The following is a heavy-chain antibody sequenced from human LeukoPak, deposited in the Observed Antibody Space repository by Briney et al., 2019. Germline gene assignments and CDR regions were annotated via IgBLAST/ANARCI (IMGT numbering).Heavy chain of an antibody. J-gene: IGHJ3*01. Sequence: SETLSLTCTVSGASINTNYWSWIRQPPGKGLEWIGNIYYTGSTSYNPSLKSRVTTSVDTSRTQFSLKVTSLTAADTALYYCVGPGIAAAGWGQGTMVTVSS. V-gene: IGHV4-59*01. CDR1: GASINTNY. D-gene: IGHD6-13*01. CDR2: IYYTGST. CDR3: VGPGIAAAG.